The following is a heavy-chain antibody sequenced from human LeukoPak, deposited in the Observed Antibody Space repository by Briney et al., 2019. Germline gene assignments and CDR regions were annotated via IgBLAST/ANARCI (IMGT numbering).Heavy chain of an antibody. Sequence: PGKSLRFSCAASGFSFQHYAIHWVRQVPGKGLEWVSGINWNSAKIGYADSVKGRFTISRDNAKNSVSLQMNSLRGEDTALYYCAKDKSAFYNGYDWDLDIWGQGTLVTVSS. CDR1: GFSFQHYA. CDR2: INWNSAKI. J-gene: IGHJ4*02. CDR3: AKDKSAFYNGYDWDLDI. V-gene: IGHV3-9*01. D-gene: IGHD5-12*01.